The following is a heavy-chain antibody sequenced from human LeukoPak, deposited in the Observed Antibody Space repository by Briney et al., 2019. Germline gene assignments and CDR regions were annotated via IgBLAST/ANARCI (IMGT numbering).Heavy chain of an antibody. CDR3: LRDLNWSLDQ. D-gene: IGHD1-20*01. V-gene: IGHV3-74*01. CDR2: IKRDGITI. J-gene: IGHJ4*02. Sequence: GGSLRLSCAASGFTFSNYMMHWVRQAPGKGLVWVSRIKRDGITITYADSVKGRFTISRDNAKNTLYLQMNSLRAEDTAVYYCLRDLNWSLDQWGQGTLVTVSS. CDR1: GFTFSNYM.